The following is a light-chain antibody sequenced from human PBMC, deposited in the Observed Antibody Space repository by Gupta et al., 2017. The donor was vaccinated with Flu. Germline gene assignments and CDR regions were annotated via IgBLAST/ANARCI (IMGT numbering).Light chain of an antibody. CDR1: SSDSGGDNY. J-gene: IGLJ1*01. Sequence: TISCTGTSSDSGGDNYGCWYHQHPAQAPPLMLYDVNKRHYGVPDGVSSSTSGNTAAVTITGLQAEDEADDYCCSSAGRDTDNYVFGTGTKVTVL. V-gene: IGLV2-11*01. CDR3: CSSAGRDTDNYV. CDR2: DVN.